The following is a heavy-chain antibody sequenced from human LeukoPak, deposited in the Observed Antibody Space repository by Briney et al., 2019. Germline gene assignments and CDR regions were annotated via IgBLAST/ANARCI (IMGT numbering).Heavy chain of an antibody. CDR2: IYYSGST. CDR1: GGSISSGDYY. J-gene: IGHJ3*02. D-gene: IGHD6-13*01. V-gene: IGHV4-30-4*01. Sequence: SQTLSLTCTVSGGSISSGDYYWSWIRQPPGKGLEWIGYIYYSGSTNYNPSLKSRVTISVDTSKNQFSLKLSSVTAADTAVYYCARPIRGVYDAFDIWGQGTMVTVSS. CDR3: ARPIRGVYDAFDI.